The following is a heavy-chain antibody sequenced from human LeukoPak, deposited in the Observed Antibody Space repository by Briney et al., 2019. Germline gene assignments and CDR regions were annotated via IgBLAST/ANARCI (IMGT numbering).Heavy chain of an antibody. J-gene: IGHJ3*02. CDR1: GYTFTSYG. CDR3: AREGDSSGLGSRAFDI. D-gene: IGHD6-25*01. CDR2: ISAYNGNT. V-gene: IGHV1-18*01. Sequence: ASVKVSCKASGYTFTSYGISWVRQAPGQGLKWMGWISAYNGNTNYAQKLQGRVTMTTDTSTSTAYMELRSLRSDDTAVYYCAREGDSSGLGSRAFDIWGQGTMVTVSS.